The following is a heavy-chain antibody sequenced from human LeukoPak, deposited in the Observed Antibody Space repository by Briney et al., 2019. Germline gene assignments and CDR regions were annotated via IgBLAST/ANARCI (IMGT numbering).Heavy chain of an antibody. V-gene: IGHV3-23*01. J-gene: IGHJ4*02. CDR3: ARDTSMALDY. CDR1: GFNFINYA. Sequence: GGSLRLSCAASGFNFINYAMTWVRQAPGKGLEGVSGISGNGGSTYYADSVKGRFTISRDNSKNTLYLQMNSLRAEDTAVYYCARDTSMALDYWGQGTLVTVSS. CDR2: ISGNGGST. D-gene: IGHD6-6*01.